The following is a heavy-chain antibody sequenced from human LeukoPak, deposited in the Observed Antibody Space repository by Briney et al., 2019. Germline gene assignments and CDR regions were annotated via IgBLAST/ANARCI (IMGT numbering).Heavy chain of an antibody. CDR1: GFTFRSYS. V-gene: IGHV3-30*04. CDR2: ISFDGSHQ. CDR3: ATPLISISSTTYYNYFEY. D-gene: IGHD2-2*01. Sequence: GGSLRLSCVASGFTFRSYSLHWVRLAPGKGLEWVAVISFDGSHQYFADSVKGRFTISRDNSNNTLYLQMNSLRAEDTAVYYCATPLISISSTTYYNYFEYWGQGALVTVSS. J-gene: IGHJ4*02.